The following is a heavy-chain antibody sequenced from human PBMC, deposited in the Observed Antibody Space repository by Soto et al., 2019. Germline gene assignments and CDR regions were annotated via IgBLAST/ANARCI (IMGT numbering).Heavy chain of an antibody. CDR3: ARGKDFWSGYYSDYYYGMDF. D-gene: IGHD3-3*01. Sequence: ASVKVSCKASGYTFTSYDINWVRQATGQGLECMGWMNPNSGNTGYAQKFQGRVTMTRNTSISTAYMELSSLRSEDTAVYYCARGKDFWSGYYSDYYYGMDFWGQGTTVTGSS. CDR2: MNPNSGNT. V-gene: IGHV1-8*01. J-gene: IGHJ6*02. CDR1: GYTFTSYD.